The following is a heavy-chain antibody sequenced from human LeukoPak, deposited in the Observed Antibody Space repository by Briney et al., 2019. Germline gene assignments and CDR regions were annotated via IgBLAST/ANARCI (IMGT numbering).Heavy chain of an antibody. J-gene: IGHJ5*02. V-gene: IGHV4-38-2*02. CDR1: GYSISSGYY. CDR3: ARDRGGDIVVVPAAYNWFDP. Sequence: SETLSLTCTVSGYSISSGYYWGWVRQPPGKGLEWIGSIYHSGSTYYNPSLKSRVTISVDTSKNQFSLKLSSVTAADTAVYYCARDRGGDIVVVPAAYNWFDPWGQGTLVTVSS. D-gene: IGHD2-2*01. CDR2: IYHSGST.